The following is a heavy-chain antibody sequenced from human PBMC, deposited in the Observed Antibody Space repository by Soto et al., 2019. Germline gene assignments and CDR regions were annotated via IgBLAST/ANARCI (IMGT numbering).Heavy chain of an antibody. CDR3: AKGFSYSVIDY. D-gene: IGHD5-18*01. CDR2: ISYDGSNK. V-gene: IGHV3-30*18. Sequence: PGGSLRLSCAASGFTFSTYGMHWVRQAPGKGLEWVAVISYDGSNKYYADSVKGRFTISRDNSKNTLHLQMSSLRAEDTAVYYCAKGFSYSVIDYWGQGTLVTVSS. J-gene: IGHJ4*02. CDR1: GFTFSTYG.